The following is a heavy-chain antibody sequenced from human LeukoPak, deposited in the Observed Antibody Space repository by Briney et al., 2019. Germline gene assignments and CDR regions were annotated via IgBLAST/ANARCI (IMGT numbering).Heavy chain of an antibody. CDR2: TRNKANSYTT. V-gene: IGHV3-72*01. CDR1: GFTFSDHY. D-gene: IGHD5-12*01. CDR3: ARDYSGHFDY. Sequence: GGSLRLSCAASGFTFSDHYMDWVRQAPGKGLEWVGRTRNKANSYTTEYAASVKGRFTISRDDSKNSLYLQMNSLKTEDTAVYYCARDYSGHFDYWGQGTLVTVSS. J-gene: IGHJ4*02.